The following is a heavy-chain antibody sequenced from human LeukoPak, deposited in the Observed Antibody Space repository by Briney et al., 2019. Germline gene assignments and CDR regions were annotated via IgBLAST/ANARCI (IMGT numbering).Heavy chain of an antibody. CDR2: ITRSSSNI. V-gene: IGHV3-21*01. CDR1: GFTFSSYN. CDR3: ASGEGPGDY. D-gene: IGHD3-3*01. Sequence: GSLRLSCAASGFTFSSYNMNWVRQAPGKGLEWVSSITRSSSNIHYADSVKGRFTISRDNAKNSLYLQMNSLRAEDTAVYYCASGEGPGDYWGQGTLVTVSS. J-gene: IGHJ4*02.